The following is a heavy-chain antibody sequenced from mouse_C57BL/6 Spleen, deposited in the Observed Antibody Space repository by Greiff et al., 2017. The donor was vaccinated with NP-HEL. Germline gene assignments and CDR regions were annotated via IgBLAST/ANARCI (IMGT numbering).Heavy chain of an antibody. CDR2: ISDGGSYT. CDR3: ARHRGSEFAY. CDR1: GFTFSSYA. V-gene: IGHV5-4*03. Sequence: EVKLVESGGGLVKPGGCLKLSCAASGFTFSSYAMSWVCQTPVKRLEWVATISDGGSYTYYPDNVKGRFTIPRDNATNNLSLQMSPLKSVDTSMYYCARHRGSEFAYWSQVTLVTVSA. J-gene: IGHJ3*01. D-gene: IGHD1-1*01.